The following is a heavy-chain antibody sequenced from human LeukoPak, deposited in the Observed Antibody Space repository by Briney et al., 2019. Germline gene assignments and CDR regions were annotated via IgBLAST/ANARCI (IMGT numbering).Heavy chain of an antibody. CDR2: IWYDGSNK. Sequence: AGGSLRLSCAASGFTFSSYGMHWVRQAPGKGLEWVAVIWYDGSNKYYADSVKGRLTISRDNSKNTLYLQMNSLRAEDTAVYYCARSAAAGTSRWFDPWGQGTLVTVSS. J-gene: IGHJ5*02. V-gene: IGHV3-33*01. CDR3: ARSAAAGTSRWFDP. CDR1: GFTFSSYG. D-gene: IGHD6-13*01.